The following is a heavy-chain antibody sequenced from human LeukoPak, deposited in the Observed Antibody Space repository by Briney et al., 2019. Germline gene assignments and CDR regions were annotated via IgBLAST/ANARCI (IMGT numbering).Heavy chain of an antibody. CDR2: IYYSGST. V-gene: IGHV4-39*07. CDR1: GGSISSSSYY. CDR3: AREGGYGATYNWFDP. D-gene: IGHD5-12*01. J-gene: IGHJ5*02. Sequence: SETLSLTCTVSGGSISSSSYYWGWIRQPPGKGLEWIGSIYYSGSTYYNPSLKSRVTISVDTSKNQFSLKLSSVAAADTAVYYCAREGGYGATYNWFDPWGQGTLVTVSS.